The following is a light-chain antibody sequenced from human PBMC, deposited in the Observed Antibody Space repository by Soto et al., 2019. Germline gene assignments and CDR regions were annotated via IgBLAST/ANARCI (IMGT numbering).Light chain of an antibody. Sequence: QSALTRPASVSGSPGQSITISCTGTSSDVGSYNLVSWYQQHPGKAPKLMIYEGSKRPSGVSNRFSGSKSGNTASLTISGLQAEDEADYYCCSHAGSSTFAYVFGTGTKVTVL. V-gene: IGLV2-23*03. CDR2: EGS. J-gene: IGLJ1*01. CDR3: CSHAGSSTFAYV. CDR1: SSDVGSYNL.